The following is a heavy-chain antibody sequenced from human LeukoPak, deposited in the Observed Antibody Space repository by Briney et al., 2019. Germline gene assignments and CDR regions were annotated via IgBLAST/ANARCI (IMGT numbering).Heavy chain of an antibody. CDR2: ISYDGSNK. D-gene: IGHD3-16*01. J-gene: IGHJ4*02. V-gene: IGHV3-30-3*01. CDR3: ARDGGSVFDY. CDR1: GFTFSSYA. Sequence: PGRSLRLSCAASGFTFSSYAMHWVRQAPGKGLEWVAVISYDGSNKYYADSVKGRFTISRDNSKNTLYLQMNSPRAEDTAVYYCARDGGSVFDYWGQGTLVTVSS.